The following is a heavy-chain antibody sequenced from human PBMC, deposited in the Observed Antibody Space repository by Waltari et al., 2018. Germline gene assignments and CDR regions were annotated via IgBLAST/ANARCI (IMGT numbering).Heavy chain of an antibody. CDR3: ARDRGRGLYLDS. CDR1: GDSMSSAYW. V-gene: IGHV4-4*02. J-gene: IGHJ4*02. D-gene: IGHD2-15*01. Sequence: QLQLQESGPGLVKPSGTLSLTCGVSGDSMSSAYWWSWVRQPPGKGLEWIGQVYGGGKTNYNPSVASRVTVELDTYNKKFSLKVTSATAADTAVYYCARDRGRGLYLDSWGPG. CDR2: VYGGGKT.